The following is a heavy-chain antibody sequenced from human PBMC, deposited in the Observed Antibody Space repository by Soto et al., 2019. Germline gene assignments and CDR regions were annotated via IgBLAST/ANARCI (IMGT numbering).Heavy chain of an antibody. V-gene: IGHV2-5*02. CDR1: GFSFSTTGVG. Sequence: QITLKESGPTLVKPTQTLTLTCTFSGFSFSTTGVGVGWIRQPPGKALEWLALIYWDDDKRYSPSLKSRLTSTKDTSKTQVVLTMTNMDPVDTATYYCAHRRRPQFGENWFDPWGQGTLVTVSS. CDR2: IYWDDDK. CDR3: AHRRRPQFGENWFDP. D-gene: IGHD3-10*01. J-gene: IGHJ5*02.